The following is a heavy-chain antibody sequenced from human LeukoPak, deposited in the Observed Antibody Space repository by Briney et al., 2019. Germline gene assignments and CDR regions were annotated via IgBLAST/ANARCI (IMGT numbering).Heavy chain of an antibody. CDR1: GGTFISYA. Sequence: SVKVSCKASGGTFISYAISWVRQAPGQGLEWMGGIIPIFGTANYAQKFQGRVTITADESTSSAYMELSSLRSEDTAVYYCARSERITMTLFDYWGQGTLVTVSS. J-gene: IGHJ4*02. CDR3: ARSERITMTLFDY. D-gene: IGHD3-22*01. V-gene: IGHV1-69*13. CDR2: IIPIFGTA.